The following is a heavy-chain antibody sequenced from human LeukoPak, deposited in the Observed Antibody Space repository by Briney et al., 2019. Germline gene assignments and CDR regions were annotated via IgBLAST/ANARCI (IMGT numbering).Heavy chain of an antibody. J-gene: IGHJ6*03. Sequence: PGGSLRLSCAASGFTFSSYSMNWVRQAPGKGLEWVSSISSSYIYYADSVKGRFTISRDNAKNSLYLQMNSLRAEDTAVYYCARDSCSGGSCYSKNYYMDVLGKGTTVTVSS. CDR2: ISSSYI. D-gene: IGHD2-15*01. CDR1: GFTFSSYS. V-gene: IGHV3-21*01. CDR3: ARDSCSGGSCYSKNYYMDV.